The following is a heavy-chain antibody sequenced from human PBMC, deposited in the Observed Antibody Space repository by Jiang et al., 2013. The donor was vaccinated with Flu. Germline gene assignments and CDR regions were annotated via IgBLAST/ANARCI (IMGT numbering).Heavy chain of an antibody. CDR3: AHRLDYRNVFDI. CDR2: IYWDDDQ. J-gene: IGHJ3*02. V-gene: IGHV2-5*02. D-gene: IGHD4-11*01. CDR1: GFSLSRSGVG. Sequence: KPTQTLTVTCTFSGFSLSRSGVGVGWIRQPPGKALEWLAVIYWDDDQKYSPSLESRLTITKDTSKNQVVLTMTNMDPVDTAIYYCAHRLDYRNVFDIWGQGTMLTVSS.